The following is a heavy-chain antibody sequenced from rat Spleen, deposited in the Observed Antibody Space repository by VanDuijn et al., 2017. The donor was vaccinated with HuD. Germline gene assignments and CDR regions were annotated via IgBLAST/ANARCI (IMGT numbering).Heavy chain of an antibody. CDR3: ARHNSGYGYFDY. V-gene: IGHV5-31*01. J-gene: IGHJ2*01. D-gene: IGHD4-3*01. CDR1: GFTFNNYW. CDR2: ITHIGATS. Sequence: EVQVLESGGGLVQPGGSLKLSCVASGFTFNNYWMTWIRQAPGKGLEWVATITHIGATSYYRDSVKGRFTISRDNAKSTLYLQMDSLRSEDTATYYCARHNSGYGYFDYWGQGVMVTVSS.